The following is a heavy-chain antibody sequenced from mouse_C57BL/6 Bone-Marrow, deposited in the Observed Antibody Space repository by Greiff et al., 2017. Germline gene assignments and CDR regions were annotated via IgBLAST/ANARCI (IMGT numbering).Heavy chain of an antibody. J-gene: IGHJ2*01. D-gene: IGHD2-3*01. CDR1: GFTFSSYG. Sequence: EVMLVESGGDLVKPGGSLKLSCAASGFTFSSYGMSWVRQTPDKRLEWVATISSGGSDTYYPDSVKGRFTISIDKAKNTLYLQMSSLKSEDTAMYYCARDDDGYFDYWGQGTTLTVSS. V-gene: IGHV5-6*02. CDR3: ARDDDGYFDY. CDR2: ISSGGSDT.